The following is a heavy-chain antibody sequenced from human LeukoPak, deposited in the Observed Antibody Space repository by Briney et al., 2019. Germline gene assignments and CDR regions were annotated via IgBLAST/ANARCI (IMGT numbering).Heavy chain of an antibody. V-gene: IGHV3-66*01. CDR1: GFTVSSNY. CDR3: AREVGGGASGQ. CDR2: IYSDGTI. D-gene: IGHD3-16*01. J-gene: IGHJ4*02. Sequence: GGSLSLSCAASGFTVSSNYMSWVRQVPGKGLEWVSVIYSDGTISYADSVKGRVTISRDNSENTLYLQMNSLRVEDTAVYYCAREVGGGASGQWGQGTLVTVSS.